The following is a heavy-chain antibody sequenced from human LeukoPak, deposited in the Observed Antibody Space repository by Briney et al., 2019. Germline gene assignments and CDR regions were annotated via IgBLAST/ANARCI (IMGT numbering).Heavy chain of an antibody. V-gene: IGHV3-30-3*01. Sequence: GGSLRLSCAASGFIFSNYALHWVRQAPGKGLEWVAVISFDASNKYYADSVKGRFTISRDNSKNTLYLQVNSLRTEDTAVYYCARDERPIWGQGTLVTVSS. D-gene: IGHD6-25*01. CDR2: ISFDASNK. J-gene: IGHJ4*02. CDR3: ARDERPI. CDR1: GFIFSNYA.